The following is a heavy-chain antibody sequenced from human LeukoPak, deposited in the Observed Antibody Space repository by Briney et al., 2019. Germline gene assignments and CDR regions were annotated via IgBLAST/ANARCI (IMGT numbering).Heavy chain of an antibody. CDR1: GFNFNIYA. D-gene: IGHD3-10*01. J-gene: IGHJ4*02. CDR2: ISGSGGST. Sequence: GGSLRLSCAASGFNFNIYAMSWVRQAPGKGLEWVSAISGSGGSTYYADSVKGRFTISRDNSKNTLYLQMNSLRAEDTAVYYCAKGAVQGYYGSGTPGHWGQGTLVTVSS. CDR3: AKGAVQGYYGSGTPGH. V-gene: IGHV3-23*01.